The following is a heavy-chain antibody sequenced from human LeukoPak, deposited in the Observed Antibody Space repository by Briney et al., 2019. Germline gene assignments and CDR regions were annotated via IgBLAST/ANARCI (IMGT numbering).Heavy chain of an antibody. CDR1: GFTFSSYA. D-gene: IGHD2-2*01. CDR3: AKAGDCSSTSCYDSYYYYGMDV. CDR2: ISGSGGST. Sequence: GGSLRLSCAASGFTFSSYAMSWVRQAPGKGLEWVSAISGSGGSTYYADSVKGRFTISRDNSKNTLYLQMNSLRAEDTAVYYCAKAGDCSSTSCYDSYYYYGMDVWGQGTTVTVSS. J-gene: IGHJ6*02. V-gene: IGHV3-23*01.